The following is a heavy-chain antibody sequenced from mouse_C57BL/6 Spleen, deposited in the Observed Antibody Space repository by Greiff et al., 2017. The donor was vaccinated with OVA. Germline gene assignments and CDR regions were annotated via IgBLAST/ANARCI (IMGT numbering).Heavy chain of an antibody. Sequence: VQLQQPGAELVKPGASVKLSCKASGYTFTSYWMHWVKQRPGRGLEWIGRIDPNSGGTKYNEQFKSKVTLTFDKPSSTAYMQLSSLTSEDAAVYYCARGYYGRSPYYAMDYWGQGTSVTGSS. CDR3: ARGYYGRSPYYAMDY. D-gene: IGHD1-1*01. CDR2: IDPNSGGT. V-gene: IGHV1-72*01. J-gene: IGHJ4*01. CDR1: GYTFTSYW.